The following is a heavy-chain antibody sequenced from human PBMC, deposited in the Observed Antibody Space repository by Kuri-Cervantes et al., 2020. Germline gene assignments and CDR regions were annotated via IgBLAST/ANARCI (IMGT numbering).Heavy chain of an antibody. CDR2: IFYSGST. CDR3: ARESSSSSY. J-gene: IGHJ4*02. CDR1: GGSISTSSSY. Sequence: SETLSLTCTVSGGSISTSSSYWGWIRQPPGKGLEWIGSIFYSGSTYYNPSLKSRVSISVDTSKNQFSLQLSSVTAADTAVYYCARESSSSSYWGQGTLVTVSS. V-gene: IGHV4-39*07. D-gene: IGHD6-13*01.